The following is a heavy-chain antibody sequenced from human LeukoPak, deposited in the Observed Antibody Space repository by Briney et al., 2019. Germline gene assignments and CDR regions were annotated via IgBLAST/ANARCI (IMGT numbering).Heavy chain of an antibody. D-gene: IGHD3-10*01. J-gene: IGHJ4*02. V-gene: IGHV3-30-3*01. CDR2: MSYDGSNK. CDR3: ARDGDTAIRGVNFDY. Sequence: PGGSLRLSCAASGFTFSNAWMSWVRQAPGKGLEWVATMSYDGSNKYYADSVKGRFTISRDSSKNTLYLQMNSLRTEDTAVYYCARDGDTAIRGVNFDYWGQGTLVTVSS. CDR1: GFTFSNAW.